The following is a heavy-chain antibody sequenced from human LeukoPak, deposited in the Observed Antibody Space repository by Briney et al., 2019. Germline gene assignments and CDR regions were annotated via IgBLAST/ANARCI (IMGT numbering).Heavy chain of an antibody. D-gene: IGHD2-2*01. CDR1: GYSIGSRNYY. CDR3: ARPPSSNLDAFDI. CDR2: IYYSGST. J-gene: IGHJ3*02. V-gene: IGHV4-39*01. Sequence: PSETLSLTCTVSGYSIGSRNYYWGWIRQPPGKGLEWIGSIYYSGSTYYNPSLKSRVTISVDTSKKQFSLKLSSVTAADTAVYYCARPPSSNLDAFDIWGQGTMVTVSS.